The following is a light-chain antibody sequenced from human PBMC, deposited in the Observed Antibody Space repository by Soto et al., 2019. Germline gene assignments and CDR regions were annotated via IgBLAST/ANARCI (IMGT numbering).Light chain of an antibody. CDR1: QSLLHSNGYNY. V-gene: IGKV2-28*01. Sequence: DIVMTQSPLSLPFTPGEPASISCRSSQSLLHSNGYNYLDWFLQKPGQSSQLLISLGSNRASWVPDRFSGSGSGTDFTLKISRVEAEYVGVYYCIQALQTPPAFGPGTKVDIK. CDR2: LGS. CDR3: IQALQTPPA. J-gene: IGKJ3*01.